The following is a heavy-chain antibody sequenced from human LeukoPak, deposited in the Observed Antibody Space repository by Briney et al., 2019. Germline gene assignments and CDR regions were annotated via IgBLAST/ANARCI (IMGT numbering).Heavy chain of an antibody. Sequence: PSETLSLXCTVSGGSISSYYWSWLRQPPGKGLEWIGYIYYSGSTNYNPSLKSRVTISVDTSKNQFSLKLSSVTAADTAMYYCVRDWEGFNFDIWGQGTVVTVSS. CDR3: VRDWEGFNFDI. CDR1: GGSISSYY. CDR2: IYYSGST. V-gene: IGHV4-59*01. J-gene: IGHJ3*02. D-gene: IGHD1-26*01.